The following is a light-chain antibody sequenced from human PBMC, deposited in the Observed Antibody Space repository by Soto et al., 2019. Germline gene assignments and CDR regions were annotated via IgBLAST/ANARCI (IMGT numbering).Light chain of an antibody. CDR1: QSVGSY. CDR2: DAL. J-gene: IGKJ2*01. Sequence: EVVLTQSPVTLSLSPGERATLSCKTSQSVGSYLAWIQKKPGQAPRLLIYDALNRATGIPARFNGSGSGTDFTLTISSLEPEDFAVYYCQQRAHWSPYTFGQGTKLEIK. CDR3: QQRAHWSPYT. V-gene: IGKV3-11*01.